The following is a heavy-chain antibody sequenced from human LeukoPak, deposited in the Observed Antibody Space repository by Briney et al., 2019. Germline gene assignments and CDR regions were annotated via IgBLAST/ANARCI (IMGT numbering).Heavy chain of an antibody. CDR3: AKPHGYSSGWYDY. V-gene: IGHV3-30*18. D-gene: IGHD6-19*01. CDR1: GFTFSSYG. CDR2: ISYDGSNK. J-gene: IGHJ4*02. Sequence: PGGSLRLSCAASGFTFSSYGMHWVRQAPGKGLEWVAVISYDGSNKYYADSVKGRFTISRDNSKNTLYLQMNILRAEDAAVYYCAKPHGYSSGWYDYWGQGTLVTVSS.